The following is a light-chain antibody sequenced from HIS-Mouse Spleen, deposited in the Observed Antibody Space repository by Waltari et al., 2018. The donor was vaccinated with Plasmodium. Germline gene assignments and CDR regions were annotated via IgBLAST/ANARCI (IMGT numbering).Light chain of an antibody. J-gene: IGLJ3*02. CDR3: YSTDSSGNHRV. CDR1: ALPKQS. Sequence: SYELTQPHSLSVSPGQTARITCSGDALPKQSAYWYQQKTGQAHVLVIYEDSKRPSWIPERFSGSSSGTMATLTISGAQVEDEADYYCYSTDSSGNHRVFGGGTKLTVL. V-gene: IGLV3-10*01. CDR2: EDS.